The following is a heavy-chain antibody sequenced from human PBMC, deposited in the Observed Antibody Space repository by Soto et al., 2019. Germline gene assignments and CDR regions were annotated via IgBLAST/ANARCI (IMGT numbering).Heavy chain of an antibody. J-gene: IGHJ4*02. CDR1: GFTFGTYW. CDR3: VRHFDK. Sequence: GGSLRLSCAASGFTFGTYWMHWVRRPPGKGLVWVARITSDGSSTTYADSVKGRFTISRDNAKNTLYLQVNSLRADDTAVYYCVRHFDKWGQGTLVTVSS. V-gene: IGHV3-74*01. CDR2: ITSDGSST.